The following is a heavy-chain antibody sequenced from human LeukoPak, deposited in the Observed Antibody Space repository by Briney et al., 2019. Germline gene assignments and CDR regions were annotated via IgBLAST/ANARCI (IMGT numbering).Heavy chain of an antibody. D-gene: IGHD1-26*01. V-gene: IGHV3-33*01. J-gene: IGHJ6*03. Sequence: GGSLRLSCVASGFTFRSFGMHRVRQAPGKGLEWVAVIWYDESTKYYVDSVKGRFTISRDNSKNTLYLQLNRLRAEDTAVYYCAREAEPLSYYHYMDVWGKGTTVTVSS. CDR1: GFTFRSFG. CDR3: AREAEPLSYYHYMDV. CDR2: IWYDESTK.